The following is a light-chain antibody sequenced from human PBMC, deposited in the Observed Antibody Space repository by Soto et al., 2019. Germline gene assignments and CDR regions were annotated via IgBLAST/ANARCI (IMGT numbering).Light chain of an antibody. CDR3: MQTLQTPPYT. J-gene: IGKJ2*01. CDR2: MGS. Sequence: DIVMTLSPLSLAVTPGEPASISCRSSQSLLHSNGYNYLAWYLQKPGQAPQILISMGSDRASGVPDRISGSGSGTDFTLKISRVEAEDVGIYYCMQTLQTPPYTFGHGTKLEIK. CDR1: QSLLHSNGYNY. V-gene: IGKV2-28*01.